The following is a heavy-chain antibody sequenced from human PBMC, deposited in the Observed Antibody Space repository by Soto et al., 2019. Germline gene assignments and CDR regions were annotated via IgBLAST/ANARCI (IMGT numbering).Heavy chain of an antibody. J-gene: IGHJ4*02. CDR1: GGSISSSSYY. Sequence: QLQLQESGPGLVKPSETLSLTCTVSGGSISSSSYYWGWIRQPPGKGLEWIGSIYYSGSTYYNPSLKSRVTISVDTSKNQFSLKLSSVTAADTAVYYCASSPRLLLWFGELLYFYYWGQGTLVTVSS. CDR2: IYYSGST. D-gene: IGHD3-10*01. V-gene: IGHV4-39*01. CDR3: ASSPRLLLWFGELLYFYY.